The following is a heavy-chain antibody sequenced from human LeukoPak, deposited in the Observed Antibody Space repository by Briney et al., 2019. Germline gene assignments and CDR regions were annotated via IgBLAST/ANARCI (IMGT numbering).Heavy chain of an antibody. CDR3: ARAGSSGWYASPVDY. Sequence: SETLSLTCTVSGGSISSSSYYWGWIRQPPGKGLEWIGSIYYSGSTYYNPSPKSRVTISVDTSKNQFSLKLSSVTAADTAVYYCARAGSSGWYASPVDYWGQGTLVTVSS. CDR2: IYYSGST. J-gene: IGHJ4*02. D-gene: IGHD6-19*01. CDR1: GGSISSSSYY. V-gene: IGHV4-39*07.